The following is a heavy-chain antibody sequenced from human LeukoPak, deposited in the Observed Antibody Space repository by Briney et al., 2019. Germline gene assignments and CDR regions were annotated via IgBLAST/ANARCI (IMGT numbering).Heavy chain of an antibody. V-gene: IGHV1-69*01. CDR3: ARESYDYYDSSGYYTNDAFDI. CDR2: IIPIFGTA. Sequence: SVKVSCKASGGTFSSYAISWVRQAPGQGLEWMGGIIPIFGTANYAQKFQGRVTITADESTSTAYMGLSSLRSEDTAVYYCARESYDYYDSSGYYTNDAFDIWGQGTMVTVSS. J-gene: IGHJ3*02. D-gene: IGHD3-22*01. CDR1: GGTFSSYA.